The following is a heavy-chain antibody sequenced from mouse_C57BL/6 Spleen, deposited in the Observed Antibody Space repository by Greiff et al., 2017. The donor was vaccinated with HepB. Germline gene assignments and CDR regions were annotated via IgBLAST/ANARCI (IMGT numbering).Heavy chain of an antibody. CDR2: ISSGSSTI. D-gene: IGHD2-1*01. Sequence: EVMLVESGGGLVKPGGSLKLSCAASGFTFSDYGMHWVRQAPEKGLEWVAYISSGSSTIYYADTVKGRFTISRDNAKNTLFLQMTSLRSEDTAMYYCARNRGNNYAMDYWGQGTSVTVSS. V-gene: IGHV5-17*01. CDR1: GFTFSDYG. J-gene: IGHJ4*01. CDR3: ARNRGNNYAMDY.